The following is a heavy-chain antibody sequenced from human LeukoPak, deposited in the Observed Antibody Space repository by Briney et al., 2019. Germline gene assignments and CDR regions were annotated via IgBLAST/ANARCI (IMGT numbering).Heavy chain of an antibody. CDR2: IWYDGSNK. Sequence: PGGSLRLSCAASGFTFSSYGMHWVRQAPGKGLEWVAVIWYDGSNKYYADSVKGRFTISRDNSKNTLHLQMNSLRAEDTAVYYCARDSSEMATTFSPLYYFDYWGQGTLVTVSS. J-gene: IGHJ4*02. CDR1: GFTFSSYG. D-gene: IGHD5-24*01. CDR3: ARDSSEMATTFSPLYYFDY. V-gene: IGHV3-33*01.